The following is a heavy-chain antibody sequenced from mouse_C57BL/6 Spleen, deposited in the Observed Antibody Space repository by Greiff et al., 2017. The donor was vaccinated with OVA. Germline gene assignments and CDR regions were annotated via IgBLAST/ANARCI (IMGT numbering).Heavy chain of an antibody. Sequence: EVKLQESGPGLVKPSQSLSLTCSVTGYSITSGYYWNWIRQFPGNKLEWMGYISYDGSNNYNPSLKNRISITRDTSKNQFFLKLNSVTTEDTATYYCARDGGYIDYWGQGTTLTVSS. V-gene: IGHV3-6*01. CDR1: GYSITSGYY. J-gene: IGHJ2*01. CDR2: ISYDGSN. CDR3: ARDGGYIDY. D-gene: IGHD1-1*02.